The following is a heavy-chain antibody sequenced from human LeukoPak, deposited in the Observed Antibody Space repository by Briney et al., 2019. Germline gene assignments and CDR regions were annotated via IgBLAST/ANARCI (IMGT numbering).Heavy chain of an antibody. CDR3: AREGQWLVRGYHYMDV. V-gene: IGHV4-4*07. CDR2: IYTSGST. CDR1: GGSISSYY. Sequence: SETLSLTCTVSGGSISSYYWSWIRQPAGKGLEWIGRIYTSGSTNYNPSLKSRVTMSVDTSKNQFSLKLSSVTAADTAVYYCAREGQWLVRGYHYMDVSGKGTTVTVS. J-gene: IGHJ6*03. D-gene: IGHD6-19*01.